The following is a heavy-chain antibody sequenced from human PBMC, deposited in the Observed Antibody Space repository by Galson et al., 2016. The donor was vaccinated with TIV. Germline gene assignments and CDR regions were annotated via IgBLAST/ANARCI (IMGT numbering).Heavy chain of an antibody. D-gene: IGHD5-12*01. Sequence: SVKVSCKASGVTFNSHAINWVRQAPGQGLEWMGGITGIFGVAKYAQKFQGRVTITADESTNTAYMEVRRLKSDATAVYYCARVGRNSGYNLWGQGTLVTVSS. CDR1: GVTFNSHA. J-gene: IGHJ4*02. CDR2: ITGIFGVA. CDR3: ARVGRNSGYNL. V-gene: IGHV1-69*13.